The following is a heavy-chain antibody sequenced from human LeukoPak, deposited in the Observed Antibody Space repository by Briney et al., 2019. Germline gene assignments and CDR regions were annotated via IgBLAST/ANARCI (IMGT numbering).Heavy chain of an antibody. CDR3: ASSWDY. CDR2: ISSSSSTI. Sequence: GGSLRLSCAASGFTFRTYGMNWVRQAPGKGLEWVSYISSSSSTIFYTDSVKGRFTISRDNAENSLYLQMNGLRDEDTAVYYCASSWDYWGQGTLVTVSS. D-gene: IGHD2-15*01. J-gene: IGHJ4*02. V-gene: IGHV3-48*02. CDR1: GFTFRTYG.